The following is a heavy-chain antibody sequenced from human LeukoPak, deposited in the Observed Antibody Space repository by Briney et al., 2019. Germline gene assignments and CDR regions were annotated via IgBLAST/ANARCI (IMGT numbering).Heavy chain of an antibody. CDR2: IYYSGST. CDR3: ARMYSGTSYYFDF. CDR1: LGSTSSGGYY. Sequence: PSETLSLTRTVSLGSTSSGGYYSSWIRHHPGKGLECLGYIYYSGSTYYNPSLKSRVTISIDTSKSQFSLRLSTVAAADTAVYYCARMYSGTSYYFDFWGQGTLVTVSS. J-gene: IGHJ4*02. D-gene: IGHD1-26*01. V-gene: IGHV4-31*03.